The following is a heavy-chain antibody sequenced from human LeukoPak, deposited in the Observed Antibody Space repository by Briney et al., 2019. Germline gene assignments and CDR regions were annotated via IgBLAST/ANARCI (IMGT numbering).Heavy chain of an antibody. V-gene: IGHV4-61*02. CDR3: ARERVWRYCGGDSCGWFDP. CDR2: IYTSGST. J-gene: IGHJ5*02. D-gene: IGHD2-21*02. CDR1: GGSISSSSYY. Sequence: SETLSLTCTVSGGSISSSSYYWSWIRQPAGKGLEWIGRIYTSGSTNYNPSLKSRVTISVDTSKNQFSLKLSSVTAADTAVYYRARERVWRYCGGDSCGWFDPWGQGTLVTVSS.